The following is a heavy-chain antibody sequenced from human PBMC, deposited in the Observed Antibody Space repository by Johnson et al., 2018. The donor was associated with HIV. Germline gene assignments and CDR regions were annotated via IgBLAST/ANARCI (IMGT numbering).Heavy chain of an antibody. Sequence: EKLVESGGGLVQPGGSLRLSCAASGFSFSSYWMTWVRQAPGKGLEWVANINQDGRDRYYVASVQGRFTISRDNAQNSLYLQMNSLRGEDTAVYYCAREQVLESDAFDIWGQGTMVTVSS. J-gene: IGHJ3*02. CDR2: INQDGRDR. V-gene: IGHV3-7*05. CDR3: AREQVLESDAFDI. CDR1: GFSFSSYW. D-gene: IGHD3-3*01.